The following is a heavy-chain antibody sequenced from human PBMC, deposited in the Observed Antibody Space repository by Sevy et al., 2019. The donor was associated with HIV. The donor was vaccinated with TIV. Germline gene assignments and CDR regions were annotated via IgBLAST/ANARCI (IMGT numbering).Heavy chain of an antibody. D-gene: IGHD3-10*01. Sequence: GGSLRLSCAASGFTFSSYGMHWVRQAPGKGLEWVAVIWYDGSNKYYADSVKGRVTISRDNSKNTLYLQMNSLRAEDTAVYYCAVMVRGGGTLDYWGQGTLVTVSS. CDR3: AVMVRGGGTLDY. J-gene: IGHJ4*02. CDR1: GFTFSSYG. V-gene: IGHV3-33*01. CDR2: IWYDGSNK.